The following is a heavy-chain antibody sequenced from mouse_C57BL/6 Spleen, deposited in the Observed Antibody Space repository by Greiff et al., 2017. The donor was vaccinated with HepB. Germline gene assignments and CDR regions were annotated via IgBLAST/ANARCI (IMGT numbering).Heavy chain of an antibody. Sequence: VQLQQSGAELVMPGASVKLSCKASGYTFTSYWMHWVKQRPGQGLEWIGEIDPSDSYTNYTQKFKGKSTLTVDKSSSTAYMQLSSLTSEDSAVYSCARWGAYACGYYAMDYWGQGTSVTVSS. CDR3: ARWGAYACGYYAMDY. V-gene: IGHV1-69*01. J-gene: IGHJ4*01. CDR1: GYTFTSYW. D-gene: IGHD6-5*01. CDR2: IDPSDSYT.